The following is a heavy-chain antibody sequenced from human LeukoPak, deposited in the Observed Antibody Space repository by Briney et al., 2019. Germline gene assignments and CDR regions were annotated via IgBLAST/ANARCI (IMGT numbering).Heavy chain of an antibody. CDR2: INSDGSST. J-gene: IGHJ4*02. V-gene: IGHV3-74*01. CDR3: ARMKTYYYGSGSPFDY. D-gene: IGHD3-10*01. CDR1: GFTFSSYW. Sequence: PGGSLRLSCAASGFTFSSYWMHWVRQAPGKGLVWVSRINSDGSSTSYADSVKGRFTISRGNAKNTLYLQMNSLRAEDTAVYYCARMKTYYYGSGSPFDYWGQGTLVTVSS.